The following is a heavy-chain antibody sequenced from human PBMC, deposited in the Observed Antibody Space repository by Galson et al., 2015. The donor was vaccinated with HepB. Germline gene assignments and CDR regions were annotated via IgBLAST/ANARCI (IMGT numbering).Heavy chain of an antibody. CDR3: ARHLRVGMDV. J-gene: IGHJ6*02. V-gene: IGHV4-59*08. CDR1: GGSISSYY. Sequence: LSLTCTVSGGSISSYYWSWIRQPPGKGLEWIGYIYYSGSTNYNPSLKSRVTISVDTSKNQFSLKLSSVTAADTAVYYCARHLRVGMDVWGQGTTVTVSS. CDR2: IYYSGST.